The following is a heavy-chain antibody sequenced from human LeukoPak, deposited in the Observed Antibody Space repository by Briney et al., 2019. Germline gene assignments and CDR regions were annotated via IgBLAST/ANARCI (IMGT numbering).Heavy chain of an antibody. CDR3: ARAKWRGGYDC. D-gene: IGHD5-12*01. V-gene: IGHV3-7*01. CDR2: IKQDGSEK. J-gene: IGHJ4*02. CDR1: GFTFSSYS. Sequence: PGGSLRLSCAASGFTFSSYSMNWVRQAPGKGLEWVANIKQDGSEKYYVDSVKGRFTISRDNAKNSLYLQMNSLRAEDTAVYYCARAKWRGGYDCWGQGTLVTVSS.